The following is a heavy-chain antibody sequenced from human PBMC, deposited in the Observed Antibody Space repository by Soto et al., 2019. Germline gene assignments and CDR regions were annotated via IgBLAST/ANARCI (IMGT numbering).Heavy chain of an antibody. J-gene: IGHJ3*02. CDR3: ARALWEVGGAFDI. CDR1: GGSISSGGYS. D-gene: IGHD1-26*01. V-gene: IGHV4-30-2*01. CDR2: IYHGGST. Sequence: QLQLQESGSGLVKPSQTLSLTCAVSGGSISSGGYSWSWIRQPPGKGLEWIGYIYHGGSTYYNPSLRSRVTISVDRSKDQFSLNLSSVTAADTAVYYCARALWEVGGAFDIWGQGTMVTVSS.